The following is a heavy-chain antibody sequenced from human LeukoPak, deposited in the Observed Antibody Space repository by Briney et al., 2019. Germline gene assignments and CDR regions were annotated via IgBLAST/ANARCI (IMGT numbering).Heavy chain of an antibody. D-gene: IGHD4-17*01. CDR1: GFTFSTYA. CDR2: ISNDATKK. V-gene: IGHV3-30*18. Sequence: GGSLRLSCAASGFTFSTYAMHWVRQAPGKGLEWVAVISNDATKKYYADSVKGRSTISRDNSESTQYLQMNSLRAEDTAVYYCAKDMNTVTTTFDYWGQGTLVTVSS. CDR3: AKDMNTVTTTFDY. J-gene: IGHJ4*02.